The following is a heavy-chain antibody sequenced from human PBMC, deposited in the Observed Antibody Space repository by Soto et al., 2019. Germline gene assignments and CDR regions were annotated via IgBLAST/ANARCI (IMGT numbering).Heavy chain of an antibody. D-gene: IGHD3-22*01. Sequence: QVPLVQSGGEVREPGASVKVSCKASGYSFLYYAISWVRQAPGQGLEWLGWISPYNANTKYGERVQGRVTITTDTATSTAYLELRSLTSDDTAVYYCAVIGSYTSKGLLGWGQGTLVTVSS. CDR3: AVIGSYTSKGLLG. CDR2: ISPYNANT. CDR1: GYSFLYYA. V-gene: IGHV1-18*01. J-gene: IGHJ4*02.